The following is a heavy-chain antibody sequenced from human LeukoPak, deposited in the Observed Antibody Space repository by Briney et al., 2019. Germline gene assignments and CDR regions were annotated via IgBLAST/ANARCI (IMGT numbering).Heavy chain of an antibody. V-gene: IGHV1-46*01. CDR3: ARDLTFGRDGYNSYYYYYMDV. CDR2: INPSGGST. CDR1: GYTFTSYA. J-gene: IGHJ6*03. D-gene: IGHD5-24*01. Sequence: GASVKVSCKASGYTFTSYAMNWVRQAPGQGLEWMGIINPSGGSTSYAQKFQGRVTMTRDMSTSTVYMELSSLRSEDTAVYYCARDLTFGRDGYNSYYYYYMDVWGKGTTVTVSS.